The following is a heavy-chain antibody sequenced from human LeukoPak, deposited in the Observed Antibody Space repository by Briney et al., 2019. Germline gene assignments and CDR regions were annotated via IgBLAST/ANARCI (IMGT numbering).Heavy chain of an antibody. J-gene: IGHJ4*02. Sequence: GGSLRLSCAASGFTFSSYAMSWVRQAPGKGLEWVSAISGSGGSTYYADPVKGRFTISRDNSKNTLYLQMNSLRAEDTAVYYCAKVGTRFLEWLSKYYFDYWGQGTLVTVSS. V-gene: IGHV3-23*01. CDR1: GFTFSSYA. D-gene: IGHD3-3*01. CDR3: AKVGTRFLEWLSKYYFDY. CDR2: ISGSGGST.